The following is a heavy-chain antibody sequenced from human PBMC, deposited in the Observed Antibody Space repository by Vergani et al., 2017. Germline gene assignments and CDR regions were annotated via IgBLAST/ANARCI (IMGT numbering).Heavy chain of an antibody. D-gene: IGHD5-24*01. CDR3: ARPAGDGYNQYYYYYGMDV. V-gene: IGHV1-69*01. J-gene: IGHJ6*02. Sequence: QVQLVQSGAEVKKPGSSVKVSCKASGGTFSSYAISWVRQAPGQGLEWVGGIIPIVGTANYAQKFQGRVTITADESTSTAYMELSSLRSEDTAVYYCARPAGDGYNQYYYYYGMDVWGQGTTVTVSS. CDR2: IIPIVGTA. CDR1: GGTFSSYA.